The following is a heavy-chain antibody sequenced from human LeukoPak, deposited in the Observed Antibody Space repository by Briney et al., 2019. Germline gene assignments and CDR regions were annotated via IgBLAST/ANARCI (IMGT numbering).Heavy chain of an antibody. CDR2: ISGSGGST. V-gene: IGHV3-23*01. D-gene: IGHD4-17*01. CDR1: GFTFSSYA. CDR3: AKGSYGTVAEYFQH. Sequence: PGGSLRLSCAASGFTFSSYAMSWVRQAPGKGLEWVSVISGSGGSTGYADSVKGRFTISGDNSKNTLYLQMNSLRAEDTAIYYCAKGSYGTVAEYFQHWGQGTLVTVSS. J-gene: IGHJ1*01.